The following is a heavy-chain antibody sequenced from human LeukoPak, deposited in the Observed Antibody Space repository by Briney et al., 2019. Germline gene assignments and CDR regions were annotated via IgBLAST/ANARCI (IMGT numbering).Heavy chain of an antibody. CDR2: ISRSGSTK. J-gene: IGHJ4*02. D-gene: IGHD3-22*01. CDR3: ARISPEYYREYYYDSSGYFFDY. V-gene: IGHV3-11*01. Sequence: GGSLRLSCAASGFTFSDYNMRWIRQAPGKGLEWVSSISRSGSTKYYADSVKGRFTISRDNAKNSLFLQMNSLRAEDTAVYYCARISPEYYREYYYDSSGYFFDYWGQGTLVTVSS. CDR1: GFTFSDYN.